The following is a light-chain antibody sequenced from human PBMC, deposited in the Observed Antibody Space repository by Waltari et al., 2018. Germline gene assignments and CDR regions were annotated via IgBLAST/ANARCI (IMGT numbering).Light chain of an antibody. CDR3: SSYTTSSTVYV. J-gene: IGLJ1*01. CDR2: DVT. Sequence: QSALTQPASVSGSPGQSITISCTGTSSDVGPYDYVSWYQQHPGKAPKLMIYDVTKRPSGFANRFSGSKSGNTASLTISGLQAEDEADYYCSSYTTSSTVYVFGTGTKVTVL. V-gene: IGLV2-14*03. CDR1: SSDVGPYDY.